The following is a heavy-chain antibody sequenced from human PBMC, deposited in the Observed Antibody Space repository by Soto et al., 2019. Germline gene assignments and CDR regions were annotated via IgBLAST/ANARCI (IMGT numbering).Heavy chain of an antibody. J-gene: IGHJ4*02. D-gene: IGHD4-17*01. CDR2: ISSSSSYI. CDR3: ANGDYSNDY. V-gene: IGHV3-21*01. CDR1: GFTFSSYS. Sequence: EVQLVESGGGLIKPGGSLSLCCAASGFTFSSYSMNWVRQAPGKGLEWVSSISSSSSYISYADSVKGRFTISRDNAKNSLYLQMNSLRAEYTAVYYCANGDYSNDYWGQGTLVTVSS.